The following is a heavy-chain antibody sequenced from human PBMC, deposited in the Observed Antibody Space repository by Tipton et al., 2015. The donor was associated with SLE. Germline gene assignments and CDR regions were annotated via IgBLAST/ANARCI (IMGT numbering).Heavy chain of an antibody. CDR3: ARLEDPFGIFGVPKGWFDP. D-gene: IGHD3-3*01. V-gene: IGHV4-61*01. J-gene: IGHJ5*02. CDR2: IYYSGST. CDR1: GGSISSGSYY. Sequence: TLSLTCSVSGGSISSGSYYWSWIRQPPGKGLEWIGYIYYSGSTNYNPSLKSRVTMSVDTSKNQFSLRLTSVTAADTAVYYCARLEDPFGIFGVPKGWFDPWGQGTLVTVSS.